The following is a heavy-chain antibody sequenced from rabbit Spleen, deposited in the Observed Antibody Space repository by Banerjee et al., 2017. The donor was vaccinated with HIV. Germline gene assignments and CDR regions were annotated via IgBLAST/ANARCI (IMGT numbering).Heavy chain of an antibody. D-gene: IGHD7-1*01. CDR1: GFSFSSSYW. CDR2: VDDGSSGST. Sequence: QEQLVESGGGLFQPGGSLALTCTASGFSFSSSYWMCWVRQAPGKGLEWIACVDDGSSGSTYYASWAKGRFTISKTSSTTVTLQMTSLTAADTATYFCARYPVGLAGYGNGALWGPGTLVTVS. J-gene: IGHJ4*01. CDR3: ARYPVGLAGYGNGAL. V-gene: IGHV1S45*01.